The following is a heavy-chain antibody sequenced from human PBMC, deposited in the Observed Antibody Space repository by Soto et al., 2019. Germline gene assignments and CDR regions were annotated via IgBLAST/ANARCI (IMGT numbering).Heavy chain of an antibody. CDR2: ISGSGGST. CDR1: GFTFSSYA. D-gene: IGHD3-22*01. V-gene: IGHV3-23*01. CDR3: AKDSYYDSSGYYYYYGMDV. J-gene: IGHJ6*02. Sequence: PWGSLRLSCAASGFTFSSYAMSWVRQAPGKGLEWVSAISGSGGSTYYADSVKGRFTISRDNSKNTLYLQMNSLRAEDTAVYYCAKDSYYDSSGYYYYYGMDVWGQGTTVTVSS.